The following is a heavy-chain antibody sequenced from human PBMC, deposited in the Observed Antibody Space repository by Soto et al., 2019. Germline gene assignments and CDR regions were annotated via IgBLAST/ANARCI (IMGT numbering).Heavy chain of an antibody. J-gene: IGHJ5*02. D-gene: IGHD2-21*02. CDR1: GGSFSTYA. CDR3: ARRVVTGDNWLDP. V-gene: IGHV1-69*12. CDR2: VVPAFGKT. Sequence: QVQLVQSGAEVKKPGSSVRVSCKASGGSFSTYAITWVRQAPGQGLEWMGDVVPAFGKTDYTQKFQGRVTITADEPTSTAYMELSSLRSEDTAVYFCARRVVTGDNWLDPWGQGTLVTVSS.